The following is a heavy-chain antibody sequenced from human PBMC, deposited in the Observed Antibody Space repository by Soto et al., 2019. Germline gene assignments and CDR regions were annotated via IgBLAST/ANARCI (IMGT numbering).Heavy chain of an antibody. V-gene: IGHV3-11*01. CDR3: ARDRGAGQQLYYYYMDV. J-gene: IGHJ6*03. CDR2: ISSSGSTI. Sequence: GGSLRLSCAASGFTFSDYYMSWIRQAPGKGLEWVSYISSSGSTIYYADSVKGRFTISRDNAKNSLYLQMNSLRAEDTAVYYFARDRGAGQQLYYYYMDVWGKGTTVTVSS. CDR1: GFTFSDYY. D-gene: IGHD6-13*01.